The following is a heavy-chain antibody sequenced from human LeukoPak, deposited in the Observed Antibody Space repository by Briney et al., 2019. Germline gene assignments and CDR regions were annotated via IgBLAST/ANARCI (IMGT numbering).Heavy chain of an antibody. Sequence: SVKVSFKASGGTFSSYAISWVLQAPGQGLEWMGGIIPIFGTANYAQKLQGRVTITADESTSTAYMELSSLRSEDTAVYYCASASGHGCGNWGCPFDYWGQGTPVTVSS. J-gene: IGHJ4*02. CDR3: ASASGHGCGNWGCPFDY. CDR1: GGTFSSYA. CDR2: IIPIFGTA. V-gene: IGHV1-69*13. D-gene: IGHD7-27*01.